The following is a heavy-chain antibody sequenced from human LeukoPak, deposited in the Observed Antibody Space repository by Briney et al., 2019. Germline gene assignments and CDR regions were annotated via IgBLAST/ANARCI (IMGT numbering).Heavy chain of an antibody. Sequence: ASVKVSCKASGGTFSSYAISWVRQAPGQGLEWMGIINPSGGSTSYAQKFQGRVTMTRDTSTSTVYMELSSLRSEDTAVYYCARQRRYNWNDGGFDYWGQGTLVTVSS. CDR1: GGTFSSYA. CDR2: INPSGGST. D-gene: IGHD1-20*01. V-gene: IGHV1-46*01. CDR3: ARQRRYNWNDGGFDY. J-gene: IGHJ4*02.